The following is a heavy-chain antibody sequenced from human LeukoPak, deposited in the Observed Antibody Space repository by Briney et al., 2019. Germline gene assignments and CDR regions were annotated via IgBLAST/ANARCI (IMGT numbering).Heavy chain of an antibody. CDR1: GFTFSSYA. Sequence: PGGSLRLSCAASGFTFSSYAMSWVRQAPGKGLEWVSAISGSGGSIYYGDSVKGRFTISRDNSKNTLYLQMNSLRAEDTAVYYCAKLGYYYDSSGAYYFDYWGQGTLVTVSS. D-gene: IGHD3-22*01. V-gene: IGHV3-23*01. J-gene: IGHJ4*02. CDR3: AKLGYYYDSSGAYYFDY. CDR2: ISGSGGSI.